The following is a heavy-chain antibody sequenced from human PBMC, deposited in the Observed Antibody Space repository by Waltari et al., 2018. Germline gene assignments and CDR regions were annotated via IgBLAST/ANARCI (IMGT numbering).Heavy chain of an antibody. V-gene: IGHV3-30-3*01. CDR3: AADPEGPLGRFLDY. D-gene: IGHD3-16*01. Sequence: QVQPVESGGGVVQPGTSLRLSCAASEFNFRNYAMNWFRQAPGKGLEWVTLISYDGSNKYYADSVQGRFTISRGNSRSTVYLQLNSLRAEDTAVYYCAADPEGPLGRFLDYWGQGTLVTVSS. CDR1: EFNFRNYA. J-gene: IGHJ4*02. CDR2: ISYDGSNK.